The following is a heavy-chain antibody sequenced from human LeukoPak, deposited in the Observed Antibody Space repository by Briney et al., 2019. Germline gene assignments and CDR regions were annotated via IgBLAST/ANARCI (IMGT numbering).Heavy chain of an antibody. V-gene: IGHV3-21*01. CDR1: GFTFSSYS. CDR3: ASQHIVVVNQQGAFDI. J-gene: IGHJ3*02. CDR2: ISSSSSYI. Sequence: PGGSLRLSCAASGFTFSSYSMNWVRQAPGKGLEWVSSISSSSSYIYYADSVKGRFTISRDNSKNTLYLQMNSLRAEDTAVYYCASQHIVVVNQQGAFDIWGQGTMVTVSS. D-gene: IGHD2-21*01.